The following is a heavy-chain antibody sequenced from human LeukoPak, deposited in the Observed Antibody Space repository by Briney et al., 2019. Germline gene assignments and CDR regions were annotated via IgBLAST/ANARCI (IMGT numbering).Heavy chain of an antibody. J-gene: IGHJ6*03. CDR1: GFTFSSYA. CDR3: AKDPSYDSDYYYMDV. V-gene: IGHV3-30*02. D-gene: IGHD3-3*01. Sequence: GGSLRLSCAASGFTFSSYAMSWVRQAPGKGLEWVAFIRYDGSNKYYADSVKGRFTISRDNSKNTLYLQMNSLRAEDTAVYYCAKDPSYDSDYYYMDVWGKGTTVTVSS. CDR2: IRYDGSNK.